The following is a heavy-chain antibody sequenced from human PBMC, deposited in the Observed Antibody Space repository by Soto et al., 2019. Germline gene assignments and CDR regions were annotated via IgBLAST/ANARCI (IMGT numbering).Heavy chain of an antibody. D-gene: IGHD2-21*02. CDR1: GDTFSSYI. CDR2: VIPVLTTT. Sequence: QVQLVQSGAEVKKPGSSVRVSCRSSGDTFSSYIVNWLRLAPGRGLEWMGRVIPVLTTTDYAQNFRGRVTFRADRSTNTVYLDLSSLRSDDTAVYYCARRRYCGYDCYHKHYYGMDVWGQGSLVTVAS. J-gene: IGHJ6*02. CDR3: ARRRYCGYDCYHKHYYGMDV. V-gene: IGHV1-69*08.